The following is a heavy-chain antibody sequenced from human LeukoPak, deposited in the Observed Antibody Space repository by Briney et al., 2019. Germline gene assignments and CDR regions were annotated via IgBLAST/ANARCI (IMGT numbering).Heavy chain of an antibody. CDR2: ISSSGSTI. CDR1: GFTFSSYE. Sequence: PGGSLRLSCAASGFTFSSYEMNWVRQAPGKGLEWVSYISSSGSTIYYADSVKGRFTISRDNAKNSLYLQMNSLRAEDTAVYYCASSGWYGDYFDYWGQGTLVTVSS. V-gene: IGHV3-48*03. J-gene: IGHJ4*02. CDR3: ASSGWYGDYFDY. D-gene: IGHD6-19*01.